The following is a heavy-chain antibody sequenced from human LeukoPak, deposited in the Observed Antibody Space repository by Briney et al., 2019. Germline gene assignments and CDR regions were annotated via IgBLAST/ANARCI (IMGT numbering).Heavy chain of an antibody. CDR3: ARLAVTIGNSYYYYYYGMDV. V-gene: IGHV4-39*01. Sequence: SETVSLTGTVSGGSISSSSYYWGWIRQPPGKGLAWYGSIYYSGSTYYNSSLKSRVTISVDTSKNQFSLKLSSVTAADTAVYYCARLAVTIGNSYYYYYYGMDVWGQGTTVTVSS. J-gene: IGHJ6*02. CDR1: GGSISSSSYY. D-gene: IGHD4-17*01. CDR2: IYYSGST.